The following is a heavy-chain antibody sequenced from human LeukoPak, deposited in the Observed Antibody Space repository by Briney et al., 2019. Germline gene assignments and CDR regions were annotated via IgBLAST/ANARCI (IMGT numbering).Heavy chain of an antibody. J-gene: IGHJ5*02. CDR2: IYTSGST. CDR1: GGSISSGSYY. V-gene: IGHV4-61*02. D-gene: IGHD3-10*01. Sequence: KPSQTLSLTCTVSGGSISSGSYYWSWIRQPAGKGLEWIGRIYTSGSTNYNPSLKSRVTISVDTSKNQFSLKLSSVTAADTAVYYCAREGLWFGEGRQSWGQGTLVTVSS. CDR3: AREGLWFGEGRQS.